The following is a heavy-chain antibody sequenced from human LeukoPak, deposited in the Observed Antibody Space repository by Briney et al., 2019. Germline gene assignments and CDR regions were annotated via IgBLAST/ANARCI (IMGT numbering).Heavy chain of an antibody. CDR2: INGSGGST. V-gene: IGHV3-23*01. D-gene: IGHD3-10*01. CDR3: AKANVLLWFGESELDY. J-gene: IGHJ4*02. CDR1: GFTFSSYA. Sequence: GGSLRLSCAASGFTFSSYAMSWVRQAPGKGLEWVSAINGSGGSTYYADSVKGRFTISRDNSKNTLYLQMNSLRAEDTAVYYCAKANVLLWFGESELDYWGQGTLVTVSS.